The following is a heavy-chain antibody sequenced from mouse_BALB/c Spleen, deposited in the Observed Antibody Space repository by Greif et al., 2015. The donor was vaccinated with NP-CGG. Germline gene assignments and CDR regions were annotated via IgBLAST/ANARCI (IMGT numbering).Heavy chain of an antibody. V-gene: IGHV1-7*01. J-gene: IGHJ2*01. CDR1: GYTFTSYW. CDR2: INPSTGYT. D-gene: IGHD2-10*02. CDR3: ARKYGNYFDY. Sequence: VQLQQSGAELAKPGASVKMSCKASGYTFTSYWMHWVKQRPGQGLEWIGYINPSTGYTECNQKFKDKATLTADKSSSTAYMQLSSLTSEDSAVYYCARKYGNYFDYWGQGTTLTVSS.